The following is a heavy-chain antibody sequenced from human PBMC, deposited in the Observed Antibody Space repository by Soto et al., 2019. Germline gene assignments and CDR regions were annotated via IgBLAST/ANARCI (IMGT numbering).Heavy chain of an antibody. CDR1: GFTVSSNY. Sequence: EVQLVETGGGLIQPGGSLRLSCAASGFTVSSNYMSWVRQAPGKGLEWVSVIYSGGSTYYADSVKGRFTISRDNSKNTLYLQMNSLRAEDTAVYYCARKSRGELGYFDLWGHGTLVTVSS. V-gene: IGHV3-53*02. CDR3: ARKSRGELGYFDL. J-gene: IGHJ2*01. CDR2: IYSGGST. D-gene: IGHD1-26*01.